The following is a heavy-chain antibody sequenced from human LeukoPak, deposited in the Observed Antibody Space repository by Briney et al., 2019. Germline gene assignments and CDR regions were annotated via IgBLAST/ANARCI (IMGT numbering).Heavy chain of an antibody. CDR2: ISYDGTKT. CDR3: ASSTTVAGTFWFDP. V-gene: IGHV3-30*04. D-gene: IGHD6-19*01. Sequence: GGSLRLSCTPSGVTFSNYALDWVRQAPGKGVEWVAAISYDGTKTYYTDSVKGRFTISRDDPDNTLSLQMDSLRGDDTALYYCASSTTVAGTFWFDPWGQGTLVIVSS. J-gene: IGHJ5*02. CDR1: GVTFSNYA.